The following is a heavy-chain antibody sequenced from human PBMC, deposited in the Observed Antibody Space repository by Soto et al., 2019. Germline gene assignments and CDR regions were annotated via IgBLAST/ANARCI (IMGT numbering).Heavy chain of an antibody. V-gene: IGHV3-21*01. CDR2: ITNSAYT. Sequence: GGSLVLYCATSVFTFSSFNMNWVRQAPGKGLEWVSSITNSAYTSYADSVKGRFTISRDNAKKSLYLQMNSLRAEDTAVYYCGLYYALFFDFWGQGAMVTVSS. CDR1: VFTFSSFN. CDR3: GLYYALFFDF. D-gene: IGHD3-9*01. J-gene: IGHJ4*02.